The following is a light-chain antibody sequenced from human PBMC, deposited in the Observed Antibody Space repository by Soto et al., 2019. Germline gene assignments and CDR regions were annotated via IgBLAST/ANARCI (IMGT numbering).Light chain of an antibody. V-gene: IGKV3-11*01. CDR2: DAS. J-gene: IGKJ1*01. Sequence: EIVLTQSPATLSLSPGERATLSCRASQSVSSYLAWYQQKPGQAPRLLIYDASHRATGIPARFSGSGSGTDFTLTISSLEPEDFAVHYCQQRSNWPQWTFGQGIKVDIK. CDR1: QSVSSY. CDR3: QQRSNWPQWT.